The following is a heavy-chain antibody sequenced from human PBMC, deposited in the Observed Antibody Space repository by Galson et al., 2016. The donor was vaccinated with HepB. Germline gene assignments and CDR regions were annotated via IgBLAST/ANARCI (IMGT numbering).Heavy chain of an antibody. D-gene: IGHD1-7*01. CDR3: AKDLSYWNSPSFDY. J-gene: IGHJ4*02. CDR2: ISGNARST. CDR1: GFTFSSYA. Sequence: SLRLSCAASGFTFSSYAMNWVRQAPGKGLEWVSSISGNARSTYYADSVKGRFTISRDNSKNTLYLQVNSLRAEDTAVYYCAKDLSYWNSPSFDYWGQGTLVTVSS. V-gene: IGHV3-23*01.